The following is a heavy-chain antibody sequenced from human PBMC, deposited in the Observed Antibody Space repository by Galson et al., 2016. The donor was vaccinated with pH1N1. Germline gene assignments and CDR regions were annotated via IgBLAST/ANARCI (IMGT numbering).Heavy chain of an antibody. J-gene: IGHJ4*02. CDR3: ASPFPHGCRGFLTDY. CDR2: IDPSGGVT. Sequence: SVKVSCKASGDRYTNYYIHWVRQVPGQGLEWIGIIDPSGGVTNYAQKFQGRVTITRDTPTNTVYMELSSLRSDDTAVYYCASPFPHGCRGFLTDYWGQGSLVSVSS. D-gene: IGHD3-9*01. V-gene: IGHV1-46*01. CDR1: GDRYTNYY.